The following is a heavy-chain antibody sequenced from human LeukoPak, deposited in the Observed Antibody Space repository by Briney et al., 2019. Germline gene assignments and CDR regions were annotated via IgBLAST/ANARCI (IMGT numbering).Heavy chain of an antibody. CDR1: GYTFTSYD. D-gene: IGHD3-10*01. CDR2: INPSGGST. J-gene: IGHJ4*02. V-gene: IGHV1-46*01. CDR3: ARRYYYGSGSYFWLTHFDY. Sequence: GASVKVSCKSSGYTFTSYDMHWVRQAPGQGLEWMGIINPSGGSTSYAQKFQGRVTMTRYTSTSTDYMELSILRSEDTAVYYCARRYYYGSGSYFWLTHFDYWGQGTLVTVSS.